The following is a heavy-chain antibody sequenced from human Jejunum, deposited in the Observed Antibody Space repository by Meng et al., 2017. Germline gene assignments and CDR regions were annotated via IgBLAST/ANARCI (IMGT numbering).Heavy chain of an antibody. D-gene: IGHD3-22*01. V-gene: IGHV4-4*03. Sequence: SCPVLVIPPGPLSLTAPLSCASIFSNNAYNWVRHPPGKGLESIGENYHSGLTNYNPSLKSRVTISVDKSKNLFSLNLSSLTAADTAVYYCATAYESSGYYYLYYFQYWGQGILVTVSS. J-gene: IGHJ4*02. CDR3: ATAYESSGYYYLYYFQY. CDR1: CASIFSNNA. CDR2: NYHSGLT.